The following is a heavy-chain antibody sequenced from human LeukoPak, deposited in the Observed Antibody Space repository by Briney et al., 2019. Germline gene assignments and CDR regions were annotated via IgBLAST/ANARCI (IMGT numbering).Heavy chain of an antibody. Sequence: ETLSHTCTVSGGSISSYYWSWVRQAPGKGLEWVSSINWNGGSTGYADSVKGRFTISRDNAKNSLYLQMNSLRAENTALYYCARDRAAVGTAFDIWGQGTMVTVSS. CDR2: INWNGGST. CDR3: ARDRAAVGTAFDI. V-gene: IGHV3-20*04. CDR1: GGSISSYY. D-gene: IGHD6-13*01. J-gene: IGHJ3*02.